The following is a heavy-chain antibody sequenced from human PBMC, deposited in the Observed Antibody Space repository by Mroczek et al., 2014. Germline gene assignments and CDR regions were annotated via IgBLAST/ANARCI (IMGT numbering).Heavy chain of an antibody. CDR3: ARGSYDGYDSSLVDAFDI. J-gene: IGHJ3*02. Sequence: GKKPGASVKVSCKASGYTFTSYYMHWVRQAPGQGLEWMGIINPSGGSTSYAQKFQGRVTMTRDTSTSTVYMELSSLRSEDTAVYYCARGSYDGYDSSLVDAFDIWGQGTMVTVSS. CDR1: GYTFTSYY. V-gene: IGHV1-46*03. D-gene: IGHD3-22*01. CDR2: INPSGGST.